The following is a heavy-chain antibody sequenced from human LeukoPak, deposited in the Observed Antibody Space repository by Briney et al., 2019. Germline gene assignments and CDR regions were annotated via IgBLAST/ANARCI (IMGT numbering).Heavy chain of an antibody. V-gene: IGHV3-23*01. Sequence: PGGSLRLSCAASGFTFSSYAMSWVRQAPGKGLGWVSAISGSGGSTYYADSVKGRFTISRDNSKNTLYLQMNSLRAEDTAVYYCAKRLQLPGYALGYWGQGTLVTVSS. CDR3: AKRLQLPGYALGY. J-gene: IGHJ4*02. D-gene: IGHD3-9*01. CDR2: ISGSGGST. CDR1: GFTFSSYA.